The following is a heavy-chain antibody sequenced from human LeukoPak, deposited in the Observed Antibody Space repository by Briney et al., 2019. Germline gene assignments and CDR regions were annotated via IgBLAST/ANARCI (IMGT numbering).Heavy chain of an antibody. D-gene: IGHD6-19*01. CDR1: GYIFTSYN. J-gene: IGHJ4*02. CDR3: ARFAVHRRITVAGQFGLDY. CDR2: INPSGGST. V-gene: IGHV1-46*01. Sequence: ASVKVSCKASGYIFTSYNIYWVRQAPGQGLEWMGIINPSGGSTNYAQKFQGRVTMTRDTSTSTVYMELGSLRSEDTAVYYCARFAVHRRITVAGQFGLDYWGQGTLVSLSS.